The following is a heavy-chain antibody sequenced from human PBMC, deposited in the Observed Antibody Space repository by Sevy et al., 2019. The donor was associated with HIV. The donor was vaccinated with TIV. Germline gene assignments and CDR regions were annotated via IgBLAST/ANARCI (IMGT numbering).Heavy chain of an antibody. D-gene: IGHD2-2*01. Sequence: ASVKVSCKASGSTFSSYPITWVRQAPAQGLEWMGGIIPIFGSPNYAPRFQGRVTITADKSTSTAYMELNSLRSDDTAVYYCARGSVPGNYYYYMDVWGKGTSVTVSS. CDR3: ARGSVPGNYYYYMDV. J-gene: IGHJ6*03. CDR2: IIPIFGSP. V-gene: IGHV1-69*06. CDR1: GSTFSSYP.